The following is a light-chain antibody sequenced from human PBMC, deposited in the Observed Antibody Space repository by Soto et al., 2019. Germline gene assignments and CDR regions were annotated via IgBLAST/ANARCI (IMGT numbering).Light chain of an antibody. V-gene: IGKV3-11*01. CDR2: DAS. CDR1: QSVSSY. CDR3: HQRSNCPIT. J-gene: IGKJ5*01. Sequence: EIVLTQSPATLSLSPGERATLSCRASQSVSSYLAWSQQKPGQAPRLLIYDASNRATGIPARFSGSGSGTDFTLTISSLEPEDFAVYYCHQRSNCPITFGQGTRLEIK.